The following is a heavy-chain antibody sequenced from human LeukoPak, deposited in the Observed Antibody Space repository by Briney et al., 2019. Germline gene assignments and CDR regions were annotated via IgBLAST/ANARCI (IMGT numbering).Heavy chain of an antibody. V-gene: IGHV3-48*02. CDR1: GFTFSSYS. CDR3: ARDGIVGATPWVDAFGI. D-gene: IGHD1-26*01. J-gene: IGHJ3*02. Sequence: PGGSLRLSCAASGFTFSSYSMNWVRQAPGKGLEWVSYISSSSSTIYYADSVKGRFTISRDNAKNSLYLQMNSLRDEDTAVYYCARDGIVGATPWVDAFGIWGQGTMVTVSS. CDR2: ISSSSSTI.